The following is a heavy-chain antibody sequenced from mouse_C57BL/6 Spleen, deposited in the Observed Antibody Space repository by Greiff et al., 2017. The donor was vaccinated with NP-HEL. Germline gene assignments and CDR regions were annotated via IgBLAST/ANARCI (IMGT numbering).Heavy chain of an antibody. Sequence: VQLQQSGAELVRPGASVTLSCKASGYTFTDYEMHWVKQTPVHGLEWIGAIDPETGGTAYNQKFKGKAILTADKSSSTAYMELRSLTSEDSAVYYCTRSLTTVLDYWGQGTTLTVSS. D-gene: IGHD1-1*01. CDR2: IDPETGGT. CDR3: TRSLTTVLDY. V-gene: IGHV1-15*01. J-gene: IGHJ2*01. CDR1: GYTFTDYE.